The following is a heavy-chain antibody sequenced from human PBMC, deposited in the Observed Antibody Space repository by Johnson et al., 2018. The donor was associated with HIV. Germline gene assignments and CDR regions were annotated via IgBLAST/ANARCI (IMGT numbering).Heavy chain of an antibody. V-gene: IGHV3-66*03. CDR1: GFTVSSNY. Sequence: VQLVESGGGLIQPGGSLRLSCAASGFTVSSNYMSWVRQAPGKGLEWVSVIYSGGSTYYADSVKGRFNISRDNSKNTLYLQMNSLRAEDTAVYYCARKKGTVFSTTSTNYAFDIWGQGTMVTVSS. CDR3: ARKKGTVFSTTSTNYAFDI. D-gene: IGHD1-1*01. CDR2: IYSGGST. J-gene: IGHJ3*02.